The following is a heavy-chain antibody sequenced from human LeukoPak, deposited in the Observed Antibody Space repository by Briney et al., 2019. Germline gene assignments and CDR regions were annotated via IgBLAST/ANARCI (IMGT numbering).Heavy chain of an antibody. CDR1: GFAFSSFG. V-gene: IGHV3-48*03. Sequence: GGSLRLSCAASGFAFSSFGLNWVRQGPGKGLQWVSFVVSSGSTRYYADSVRGRFTISRDNAKNSLYLQMSSLRAEDTAVYYCARDLVSGAYTFDTWGQGTVVTVS. CDR3: ARDLVSGAYTFDT. J-gene: IGHJ3*02. D-gene: IGHD3-16*01. CDR2: VVSSGSTR.